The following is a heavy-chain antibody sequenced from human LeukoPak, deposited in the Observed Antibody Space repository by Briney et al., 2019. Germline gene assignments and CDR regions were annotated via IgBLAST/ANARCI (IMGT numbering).Heavy chain of an antibody. CDR1: GFTFSTYW. V-gene: IGHV3-74*03. CDR2: INSDVNTI. CDR3: VRAGLAGGLDY. J-gene: IGHJ4*02. D-gene: IGHD2-8*02. Sequence: PGGSLRLSCAASGFTFSTYWMHWVRQTPGKGLVWVSHINSDVNTITYADSVKGRFTISRDNAKNTLYLEMNSLRAGDTAVYYCVRAGLAGGLDYWGQGTLVTVSS.